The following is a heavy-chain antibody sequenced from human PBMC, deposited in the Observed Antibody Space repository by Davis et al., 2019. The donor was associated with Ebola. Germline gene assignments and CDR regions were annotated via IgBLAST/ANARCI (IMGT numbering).Heavy chain of an antibody. CDR3: ASLRRTITGMDDGFDI. V-gene: IGHV5-51*01. CDR1: EDSFTSYW. Sequence: GESLKISCKDSEDSFTSYWIGWVRQMPGKGLEWMGIIYTGDSDTRYSPSFRGRVTISADKSTRTAYLQWGSLKASDTAMYYCASLRRTITGMDDGFDIWGQGTMVTVSS. J-gene: IGHJ3*02. D-gene: IGHD1-20*01. CDR2: IYTGDSDT.